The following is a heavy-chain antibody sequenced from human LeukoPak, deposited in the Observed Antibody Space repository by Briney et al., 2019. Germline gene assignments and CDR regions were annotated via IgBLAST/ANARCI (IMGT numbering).Heavy chain of an antibody. J-gene: IGHJ6*02. Sequence: PGGSLRLSCAASGFTFSSYWMNWARQAPGKGLEWVASINHNGNVNYYADSVKGRFTISRDNAKNSLYLQMSNLKAEATAVYFRGRGCGWDDWGQGATVTVSS. CDR2: INHNGNVN. CDR1: GFTFSSYW. V-gene: IGHV3-7*03. D-gene: IGHD2-21*01. CDR3: GRGCGWDD.